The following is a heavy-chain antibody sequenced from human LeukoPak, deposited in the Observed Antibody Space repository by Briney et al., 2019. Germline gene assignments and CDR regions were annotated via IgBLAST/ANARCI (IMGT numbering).Heavy chain of an antibody. CDR3: ARTGSRGDDSPWYYYYMDV. CDR2: IIPLFGTA. Sequence: SVKVSCKASGGTFSSYTISWVRQAPGQGLEWMGGIIPLFGTANYAQKFQGRVTITADKSTSTAYMELSSLRSEDTAVYYCARTGSRGDDSPWYYYYMDVWGKGTTVTISS. CDR1: GGTFSSYT. D-gene: IGHD2-21*02. V-gene: IGHV1-69*06. J-gene: IGHJ6*03.